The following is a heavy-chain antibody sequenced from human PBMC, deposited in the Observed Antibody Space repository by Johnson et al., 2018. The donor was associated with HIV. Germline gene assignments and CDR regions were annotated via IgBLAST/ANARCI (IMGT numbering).Heavy chain of an antibody. CDR3: ARLTSGAFDI. CDR1: GFTFSSYG. Sequence: QVQLVESGGGVVQPGGSLRRSLAAAGFTFSSYGMHWVRQAPGKGLEWVAVISFDGSKEYYADSVKGRFTISRDNSKNTLYLQMNSLRAEDTALYYCARLTSGAFDIWGPGTMVTVSS. V-gene: IGHV3-30*19. J-gene: IGHJ3*02. CDR2: ISFDGSKE. D-gene: IGHD1-14*01.